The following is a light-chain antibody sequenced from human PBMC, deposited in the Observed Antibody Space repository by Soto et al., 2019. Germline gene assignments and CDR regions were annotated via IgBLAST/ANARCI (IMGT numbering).Light chain of an antibody. CDR3: QQDDSFPRT. Sequence: DIVMTQSPAAVSASIGETVTLSCRASQGVSSDLAWYHQKPGQAPKLLIYGASTLATGVPARFSGSGSGTEFTLTISSLQSEDFATYYCQQDDSFPRTFGRGTKVDIK. CDR1: QGVSSD. CDR2: GAS. V-gene: IGKV3-15*01. J-gene: IGKJ4*02.